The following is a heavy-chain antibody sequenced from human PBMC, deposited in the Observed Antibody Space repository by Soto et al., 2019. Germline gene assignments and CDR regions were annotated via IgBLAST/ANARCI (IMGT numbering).Heavy chain of an antibody. V-gene: IGHV1-8*01. D-gene: IGHD3-9*01. CDR2: MNPNSGNT. J-gene: IGHJ6*03. CDR3: ARVLRYFDWLTPLSYYYMDV. Sequence: ASVKVSCKASGYTFTSYDINWVRQATGQGLEWMGWMNPNSGNTGYAQKFQGRVTMTRNTSISTAYMELSSLRSEDTAVYYCARVLRYFDWLTPLSYYYMDVWGKGTTVTVSS. CDR1: GYTFTSYD.